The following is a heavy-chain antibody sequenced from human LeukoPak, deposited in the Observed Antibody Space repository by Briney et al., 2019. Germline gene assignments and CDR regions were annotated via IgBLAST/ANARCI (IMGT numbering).Heavy chain of an antibody. CDR3: IAHFPYFYGFDV. J-gene: IGHJ6*04. CDR2: IKSEGEGATT. Sequence: PGVSLRLSCVSSGFTIGTAWMSWVRQAPGKGLEWLGHIKSEGEGATTDYAAPAKGRFAISRDDSKNMIYLQMSRLKIDDTAIYYCIAHFPYFYGFDVWGKGTTVTVSS. V-gene: IGHV3-15*01. D-gene: IGHD3-3*02. CDR1: GFTIGTAW.